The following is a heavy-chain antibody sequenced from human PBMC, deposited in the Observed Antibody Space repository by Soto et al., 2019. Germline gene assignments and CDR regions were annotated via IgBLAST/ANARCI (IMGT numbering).Heavy chain of an antibody. CDR3: ARGDTYYYDSSGYKY. J-gene: IGHJ4*02. CDR1: GFTFSSYG. V-gene: IGHV3-30-3*01. Sequence: GGSRRRSWAASGFTFSSYGMHWVRQAPGKGLEWVAVISYDGSNKYYAHSVKGRFTISRDNSKNPLYLQMNSLRAEDTAVYYCARGDTYYYDSSGYKYWGQGTLVTVSS. CDR2: ISYDGSNK. D-gene: IGHD3-22*01.